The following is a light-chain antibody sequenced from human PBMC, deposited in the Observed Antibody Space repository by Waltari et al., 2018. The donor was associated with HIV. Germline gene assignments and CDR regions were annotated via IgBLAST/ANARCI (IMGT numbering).Light chain of an antibody. Sequence: QSVLTQPPSASGTPGQRVTISCSGSSSNIGSNYGYWYQQLPGTAPKLLIYRNNHRPSGVPDLFSGSKSGTSASLAISGLRSEDEADYYCAAWDDSLSGYVFGTGTKVTVL. CDR3: AAWDDSLSGYV. V-gene: IGLV1-47*01. J-gene: IGLJ1*01. CDR1: SSNIGSNY. CDR2: RNN.